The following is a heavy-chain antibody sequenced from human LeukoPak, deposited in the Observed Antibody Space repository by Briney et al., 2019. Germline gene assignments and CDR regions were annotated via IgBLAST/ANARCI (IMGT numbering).Heavy chain of an antibody. CDR3: ARGRSDSSGYYFGVDYFDY. D-gene: IGHD3-22*01. J-gene: IGHJ4*02. CDR1: GGTFSSYA. Sequence: SVKVSCKASGGTFSSYAISWVRQAPGQGLEWMGGIIPIFGTANYAQKFQGRVTITADKSTSTAYMELSSLRSEDTAVYYCARGRSDSSGYYFGVDYFDYWGQGTLVTVSS. V-gene: IGHV1-69*06. CDR2: IIPIFGTA.